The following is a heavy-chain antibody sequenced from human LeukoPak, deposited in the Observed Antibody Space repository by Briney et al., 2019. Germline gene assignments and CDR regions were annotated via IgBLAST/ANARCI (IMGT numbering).Heavy chain of an antibody. Sequence: PGRSLRLSCAASGFTFDDYAMHWVRQAPGKGLEWVSGISWNSGSIGYADSVKGRFTISRDNAKNSLYLQMNSLRAEDMALYYCAKDMSRGDCSGGSCYADAFDIWGQGTMVTVS. V-gene: IGHV3-9*03. J-gene: IGHJ3*02. CDR1: GFTFDDYA. D-gene: IGHD2-15*01. CDR2: ISWNSGSI. CDR3: AKDMSRGDCSGGSCYADAFDI.